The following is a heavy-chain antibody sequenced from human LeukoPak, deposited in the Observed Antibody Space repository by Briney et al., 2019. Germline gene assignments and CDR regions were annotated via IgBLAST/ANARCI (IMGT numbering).Heavy chain of an antibody. CDR2: INHSGST. V-gene: IGHV4-34*01. D-gene: IGHD3-10*01. CDR1: GGSFSGYY. Sequence: PSETLSLTCAVYGGSFSGYYWSWIRQPPGKGLEWIGEINHSGSTNYNPSLKSRVTISVDTSKNQFSLKLSPVTAADTAVYFCASGPRNYYYSGSYHYWGQGTLVTVSS. CDR3: ASGPRNYYYSGSYHY. J-gene: IGHJ4*02.